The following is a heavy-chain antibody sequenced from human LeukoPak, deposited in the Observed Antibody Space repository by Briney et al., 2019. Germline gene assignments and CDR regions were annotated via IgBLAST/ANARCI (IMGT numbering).Heavy chain of an antibody. J-gene: IGHJ6*03. CDR1: GFTFDDYA. CDR2: ISWNSGNI. Sequence: GRSLRLSCAAPGFTFDDYAMHWVRQAPGKGLEWVSGISWNSGNIGYADSVRRRFTISRDNAKNSLYLQMNSLRAEDTALYYCARLDYYYYMDVWGKGTTVTVSS. V-gene: IGHV3-9*01. D-gene: IGHD6-6*01. CDR3: ARLDYYYYMDV.